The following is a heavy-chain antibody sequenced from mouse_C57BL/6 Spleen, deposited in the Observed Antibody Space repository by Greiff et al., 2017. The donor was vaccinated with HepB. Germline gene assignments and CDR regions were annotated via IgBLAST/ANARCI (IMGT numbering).Heavy chain of an antibody. CDR2: IYPGSGST. V-gene: IGHV1-55*01. J-gene: IGHJ3*01. D-gene: IGHD2-4*01. CDR1: GYTFTSYW. Sequence: QVQLQQPGAELVKPGASVKMSCKASGYTFTSYWITWVKQRPGQGLEWIGDIYPGSGSTNYNEKFKSKATLTVDTSSSTAYMQLSSLTSEDSAVYYCARRGIYYDYGGFAYWGQGTLVTVSA. CDR3: ARRGIYYDYGGFAY.